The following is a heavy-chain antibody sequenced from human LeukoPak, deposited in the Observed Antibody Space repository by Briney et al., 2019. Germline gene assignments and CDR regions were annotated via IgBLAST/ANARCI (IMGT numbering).Heavy chain of an antibody. V-gene: IGHV3-21*01. D-gene: IGHD3-10*01. J-gene: IGHJ5*02. Sequence: GGSLRLSCAASGFTFSSYSMNWVRQAPGKGLEWVSSISSSSSNIYYADSVKGRFTISRDNAKNSLYLQMNSLRAEDTAVYYCARPLMYYYGSETYFWFDPWGQGTLVTVSS. CDR3: ARPLMYYYGSETYFWFDP. CDR2: ISSSSSNI. CDR1: GFTFSSYS.